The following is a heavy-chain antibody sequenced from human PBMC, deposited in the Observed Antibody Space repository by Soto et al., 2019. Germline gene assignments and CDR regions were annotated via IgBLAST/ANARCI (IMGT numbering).Heavy chain of an antibody. CDR2: IWYDGSNK. D-gene: IGHD2-15*01. Sequence: QVQLVESGGGVVQPGRSLRLSCAASGFTFSSYGMHWVRQAPGKGLEWVAIIWYDGSNKYYPDSVKGRFTISRDNSKNMLYLQMNSLRAEDTAVYYCARDDCSGPSCYFFNNWGQGSLASVSS. CDR1: GFTFSSYG. CDR3: ARDDCSGPSCYFFNN. J-gene: IGHJ4*02. V-gene: IGHV3-33*01.